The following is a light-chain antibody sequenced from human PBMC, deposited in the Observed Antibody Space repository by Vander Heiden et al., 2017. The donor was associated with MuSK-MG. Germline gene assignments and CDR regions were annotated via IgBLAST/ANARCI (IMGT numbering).Light chain of an antibody. J-gene: IGLJ1*01. V-gene: IGLV2-14*01. Sequence: QAALTQPASVSGSPGQSITSSCTGTSSDVGGYNNVSWYQQHPGKAPKLMIYEVSNRPSGVSNRFSGSKSGNTASLTISGLQAEDEADYYCSSYTSSSTTCVFGTGTKVTVL. CDR3: SSYTSSSTTCV. CDR1: SSDVGGYNN. CDR2: EVS.